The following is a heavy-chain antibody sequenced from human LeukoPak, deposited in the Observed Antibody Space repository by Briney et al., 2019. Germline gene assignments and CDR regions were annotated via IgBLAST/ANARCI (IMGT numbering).Heavy chain of an antibody. Sequence: GGSLRLSCAASGLTFSSYGMHWVRQAPGKGLEWVAVISYDGSNKYYADSVKGRFTISRDNSKNTLYLQMNSLRAEDTAVYYCARANVAPLTWLQARFDTYEFDYWGQGTLVTVSS. J-gene: IGHJ4*02. CDR1: GLTFSSYG. V-gene: IGHV3-30*03. CDR3: ARANVAPLTWLQARFDTYEFDY. D-gene: IGHD5-24*01. CDR2: ISYDGSNK.